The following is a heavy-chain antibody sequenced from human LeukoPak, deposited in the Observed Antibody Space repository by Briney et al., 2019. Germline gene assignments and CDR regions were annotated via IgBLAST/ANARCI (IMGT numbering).Heavy chain of an antibody. J-gene: IGHJ4*02. V-gene: IGHV3-21*01. CDR3: ARDSSSGGSSSFFL. CDR1: GFTFSSYS. D-gene: IGHD2-15*01. CDR2: ISSSSSYI. Sequence: GGSLRLSCAASGFTFSSYSMNWVRQAPGKGLEWVSSISSSSSYIYYADSVKGRFTISRDNAKNSLYLQMNSLRAEDTAVYYCARDSSSGGSSSFFLWGQGTLVTVSS.